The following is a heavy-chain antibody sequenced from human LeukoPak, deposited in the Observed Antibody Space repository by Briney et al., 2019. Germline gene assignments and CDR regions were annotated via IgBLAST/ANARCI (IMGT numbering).Heavy chain of an antibody. CDR2: IYYSGST. CDR3: ARDGELGDAGY. J-gene: IGHJ4*02. D-gene: IGHD1-26*01. Sequence: SETLSLTCTVSGGSISSSSHYWGWIRQPPGKGLEWIGSIYYSGSTYYNPSLKSRVTISVDTSKNQFSLKLSSVTAADTAVYYCARDGELGDAGYWGQGTLVTVSS. CDR1: GGSISSSSHY. V-gene: IGHV4-39*07.